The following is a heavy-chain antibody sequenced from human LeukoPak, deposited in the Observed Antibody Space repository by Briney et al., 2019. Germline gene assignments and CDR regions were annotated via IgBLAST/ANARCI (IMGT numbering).Heavy chain of an antibody. CDR1: GGSFSGYY. D-gene: IGHD3-10*01. CDR3: ARTYYYGSGSIDY. CDR2: INHSGST. V-gene: IGHV4-34*01. Sequence: SETLSLTCAVYGGSFSGYYWSWLRQPPGKGLEWIGEINHSGSTNYNPSLKSRVTISVDTSKNQFSLKLSSVTAADTAVYYCARTYYYGSGSIDYWGQGTLVTVSS. J-gene: IGHJ4*02.